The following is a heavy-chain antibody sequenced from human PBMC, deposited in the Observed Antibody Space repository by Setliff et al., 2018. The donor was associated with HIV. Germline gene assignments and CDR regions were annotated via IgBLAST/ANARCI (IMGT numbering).Heavy chain of an antibody. CDR1: GGSISSSNY. Sequence: PSETLSLTCTVSGGSISSSNYWGWIRQPPGKGLEWIGNIYYSGSTYYNPSLKSRVTISVDMSKNQFSLKLSSVTAADAAVYYCARSPSYRSSWEYYFDYWGQGILVTVSS. CDR3: ARSPSYRSSWEYYFDY. V-gene: IGHV4-39*01. CDR2: IYYSGST. J-gene: IGHJ4*02. D-gene: IGHD6-13*01.